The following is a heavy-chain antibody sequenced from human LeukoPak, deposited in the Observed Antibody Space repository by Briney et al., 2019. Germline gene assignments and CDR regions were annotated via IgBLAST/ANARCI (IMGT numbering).Heavy chain of an antibody. D-gene: IGHD6-13*01. J-gene: IGHJ4*02. CDR2: ISYDGVNK. V-gene: IGHV3-30*04. Sequence: GGSLRLSCAASGFIFSTYTIHWIRQAPGKGLEWVAVISYDGVNKYYADSVKGRFTISGDNSKNTLSLQMNSLTVEDTAVYYRARAPYSSSWYIFDHWGQGTLVTVSS. CDR1: GFIFSTYT. CDR3: ARAPYSSSWYIFDH.